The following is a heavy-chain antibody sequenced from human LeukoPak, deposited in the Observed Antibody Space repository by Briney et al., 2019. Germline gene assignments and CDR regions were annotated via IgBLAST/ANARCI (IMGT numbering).Heavy chain of an antibody. CDR2: ISYDGSNK. Sequence: GGSLRLSCAASGFTFSSYAMHWVRQAPGKGLEWVAVISYDGSNKYYADSVKGRFTISRDNSKNTLYLQMNSLRAEDTAVYYCAKTYWSGSYPYYFDYWGQGTLVTVSS. CDR3: AKTYWSGSYPYYFDY. J-gene: IGHJ4*02. V-gene: IGHV3-30-3*02. D-gene: IGHD1-26*01. CDR1: GFTFSSYA.